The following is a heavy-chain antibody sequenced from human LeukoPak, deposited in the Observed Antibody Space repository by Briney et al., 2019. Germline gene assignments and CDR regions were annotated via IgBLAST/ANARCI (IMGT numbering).Heavy chain of an antibody. CDR2: IRSKAYGGTT. Sequence: GGSLRLSCTASGFTFGDYAMSWVRQAPGKGLEWVGFIRSKAYGGTTEYAASVKGRFTISRDDSKSIAYLQMNSLKTEDTAVYYCTRGDYYDSSGYYFLFDYWGQGTLVTVSS. V-gene: IGHV3-49*04. CDR3: TRGDYYDSSGYYFLFDY. J-gene: IGHJ4*02. CDR1: GFTFGDYA. D-gene: IGHD3-22*01.